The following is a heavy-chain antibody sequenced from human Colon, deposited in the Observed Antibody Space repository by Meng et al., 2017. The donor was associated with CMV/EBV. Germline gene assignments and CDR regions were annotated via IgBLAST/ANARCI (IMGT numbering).Heavy chain of an antibody. D-gene: IGHD5-12*01. CDR2: NGFRGGNI. V-gene: IGHV3-23*01. CDR3: ARVVATSRLGVFNS. CDR1: GFTFSQYD. J-gene: IGHJ4*02. Sequence: GGSLRLSCVTSGFTFSQYDLSWVRQAPGKGLEWIAHNGFRGGNIFYADSVKGRFTVSRDTSSSTLYLQMNSLKGEDTAVYYCARVVATSRLGVFNSWGQGTRVTVSS.